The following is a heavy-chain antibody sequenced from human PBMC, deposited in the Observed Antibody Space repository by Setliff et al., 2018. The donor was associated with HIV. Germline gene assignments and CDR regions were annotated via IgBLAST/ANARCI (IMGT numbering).Heavy chain of an antibody. CDR2: IYYSGNT. J-gene: IGHJ1*01. V-gene: IGHV4-39*07. CDR1: GGSIKSSSYY. Sequence: SETLSLTCTVSGGSIKSSSYYWGWIRQPPGKGLGWIGSIYYSGNTYYNPSLKSRVTISEDTSRNQLSLRLSSVTAADTAIYYCARVPTSSWYVTTQRTKEYFHHWGQGTLVTVSS. D-gene: IGHD6-13*01. CDR3: ARVPTSSWYVTTQRTKEYFHH.